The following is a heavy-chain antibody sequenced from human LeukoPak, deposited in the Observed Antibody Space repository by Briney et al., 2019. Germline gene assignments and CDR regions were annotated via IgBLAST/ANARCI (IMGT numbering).Heavy chain of an antibody. CDR2: TYYRSEWYN. J-gene: IGHJ3*02. V-gene: IGHV6-1*01. CDR1: GDSVPSNSAA. CDR3: ARGPGLRMGAFDI. D-gene: IGHD4-17*01. Sequence: SQTLSLTCAISGDSVPSNSAAWNWIRQSPSRGLEWLGRTYYRSEWYNDSAVSVQSRITINPDTSKNQFSLQLNSVTPEDTAVYFCARGPGLRMGAFDIWGQGTVVSVSS.